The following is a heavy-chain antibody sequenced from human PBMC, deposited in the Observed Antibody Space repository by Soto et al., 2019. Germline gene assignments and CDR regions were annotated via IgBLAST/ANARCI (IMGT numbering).Heavy chain of an antibody. CDR3: TTGAYYYDSSGYLLGHYFDY. D-gene: IGHD3-22*01. CDR2: IKSKTDGGTT. Sequence: GSLRLSCAASGFTFSNAWMSWVRQAPGKGLEWVGRIKSKTDGGTTDYAAPVKGRFTISRDDSKNTLYLQMNSLKTEDTAVYYCTTGAYYYDSSGYLLGHYFDYWGQGTLVTVSS. CDR1: GFTFSNAW. V-gene: IGHV3-15*01. J-gene: IGHJ4*02.